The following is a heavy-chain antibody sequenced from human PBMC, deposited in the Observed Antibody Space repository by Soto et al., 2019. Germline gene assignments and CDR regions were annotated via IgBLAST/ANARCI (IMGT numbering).Heavy chain of an antibody. CDR2: IYYSGST. CDR3: VRAGAAPGTYSDF. J-gene: IGHJ4*02. D-gene: IGHD6-13*01. CDR1: GGSISSDY. V-gene: IGHV4-59*01. Sequence: SETLSLTCTVSGGSISSDYWSWIRQPPGKGLEWIGYIYYSGSTNYNPSLKSRVTISVDTSKNQFSLKLSSVTAADTAVYYCVRAGAAPGTYSDFWGQGTLVTVS.